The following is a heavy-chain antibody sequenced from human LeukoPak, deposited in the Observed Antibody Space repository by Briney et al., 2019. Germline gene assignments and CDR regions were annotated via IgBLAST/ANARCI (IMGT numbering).Heavy chain of an antibody. J-gene: IGHJ4*02. CDR3: ARDGDAYKGNCDY. CDR2: ISHDGNSD. D-gene: IGHD1-14*01. Sequence: GGSLRLSCAASGFTFSPYGMHWVRQAPGKGLEWEALISHDGNSDWYADSVKGRFTISRDNSKNTVYLQMNSLRTEDTAVYYCARDGDAYKGNCDYWGQGTLVTVSS. V-gene: IGHV3-30*03. CDR1: GFTFSPYG.